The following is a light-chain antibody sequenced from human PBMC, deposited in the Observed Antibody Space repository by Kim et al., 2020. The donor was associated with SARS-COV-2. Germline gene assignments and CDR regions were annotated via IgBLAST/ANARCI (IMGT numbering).Light chain of an antibody. Sequence: SSELTQDPAVSVALGQTVRITCQGDSLRSYYATWYQQKPRQAPVLVIYGRNNRPSGIPDRFSGSASGKTASLTISGAQAEDEAEFYCQSRDSGGDVVFGGGTKLAVL. V-gene: IGLV3-19*01. J-gene: IGLJ2*01. CDR1: SLRSYY. CDR2: GRN. CDR3: QSRDSGGDVV.